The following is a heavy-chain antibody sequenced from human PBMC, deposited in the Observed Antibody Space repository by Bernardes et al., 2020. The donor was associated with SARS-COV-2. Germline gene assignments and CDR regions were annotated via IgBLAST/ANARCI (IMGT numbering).Heavy chain of an antibody. CDR2: FYHTGNT. J-gene: IGHJ5*02. CDR1: GDSIRNYY. D-gene: IGHD3-16*01. V-gene: IGHV4-59*08. CDR3: ATSIGGGPDWFHP. Sequence: SETLSLTCTVSGDSIRNYYWSWIRKPPNKGLEWIGFFYHTGNTNYNPSLKSRVTISIDTSKSQFSLRLSSVTAADTAVYYCATSIGGGPDWFHPWGQGTLVTVSS.